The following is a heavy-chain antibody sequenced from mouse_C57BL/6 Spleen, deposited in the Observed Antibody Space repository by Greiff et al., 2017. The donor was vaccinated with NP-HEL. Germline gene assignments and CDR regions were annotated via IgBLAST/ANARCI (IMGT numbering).Heavy chain of an antibody. CDR3: ARDRYYDYGGYFDV. D-gene: IGHD2-4*01. Sequence: EVKVVESEGGLVQPGSSMKLSCTASGFTFSDYYMAWVRQVPEKGLEWVANINYDGSSTYYLDSLKSRFIISRDNAKNILYLQMSSLKSEDTATYYCARDRYYDYGGYFDVWGTGTTVTVSS. V-gene: IGHV5-16*01. CDR2: INYDGSST. J-gene: IGHJ1*03. CDR1: GFTFSDYY.